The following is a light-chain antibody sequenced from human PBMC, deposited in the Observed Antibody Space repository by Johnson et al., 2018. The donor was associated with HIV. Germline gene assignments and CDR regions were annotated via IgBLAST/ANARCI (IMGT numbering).Light chain of an antibody. CDR3: AAWDNSLTAGV. V-gene: IGLV1-44*01. Sequence: QSVLTQPPSASGTPGQRVTISCSGSSSNIGSNTVNWYQQLPGTAPKLLIYSNNQRPSGVPYRFSGSKSGTSASLAIRGLQSEDEADYYCAAWDNSLTAGVFGSGTKVTVL. J-gene: IGLJ1*01. CDR1: SSNIGSNT. CDR2: SNN.